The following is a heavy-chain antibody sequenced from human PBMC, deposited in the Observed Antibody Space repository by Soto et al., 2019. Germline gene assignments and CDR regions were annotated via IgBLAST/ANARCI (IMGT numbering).Heavy chain of an antibody. V-gene: IGHV3-48*04. J-gene: IGHJ3*02. CDR3: ARARTTSGPAYGLDI. Sequence: EVQLVESGGGLVQPGGSLRLSCAVSGFTFSGYSFNWVRQAPGRGLEWVSFIGSTGSVTHYADSVMSRFTISRDNARNSLYLQMDSLRTDDTAVYRCARARTTSGPAYGLDIWGQGTVVTVSS. CDR2: IGSTGSVT. CDR1: GFTFSGYS. D-gene: IGHD4-17*01.